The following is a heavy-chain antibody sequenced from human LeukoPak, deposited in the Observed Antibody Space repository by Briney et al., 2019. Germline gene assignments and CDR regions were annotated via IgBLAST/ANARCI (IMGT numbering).Heavy chain of an antibody. CDR1: GFLFSSFG. CDR3: ARDVEYSSNFDY. Sequence: GGTLRLSCATYGFLFSSFGMSWVRQAPGKGLEWVSGISGSGDSTDYADSVKGRFTISRDNAKNSLYLQMNSLRAEDTAVYYCARDVEYSSNFDYWGQGTLVTVSS. D-gene: IGHD6-6*01. V-gene: IGHV3-23*01. J-gene: IGHJ4*02. CDR2: ISGSGDST.